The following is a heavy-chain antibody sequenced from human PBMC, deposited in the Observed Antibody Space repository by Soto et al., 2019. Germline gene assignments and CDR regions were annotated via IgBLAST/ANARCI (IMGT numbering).Heavy chain of an antibody. D-gene: IGHD3-10*01. CDR2: IYPGDSDT. J-gene: IGHJ6*02. CDR3: ARHSRGAGYGSGSYAYYYGMDV. CDR1: GYSFTSYW. Sequence: LKISCKGSGYSFTSYWIGWVRQMPGKGLEWMGIIYPGDSDTRYSPSFQGQVTISADKSISTAYLQWSSLKASDTAMYYCARHSRGAGYGSGSYAYYYGMDVWGQGTTVTVSS. V-gene: IGHV5-51*01.